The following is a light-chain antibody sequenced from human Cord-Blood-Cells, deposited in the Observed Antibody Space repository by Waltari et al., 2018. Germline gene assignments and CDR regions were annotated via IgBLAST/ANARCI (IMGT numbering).Light chain of an antibody. Sequence: DIQMTQSPSTLSSSVGDRVTITCGASQSISSWLAWYQQKPGKAPKRLIYKASSLESGVPSRFSGSGSGTEFTLTISSLQPDDFATYYCQQYNSYSWTFGQGTKVEIK. V-gene: IGKV1-5*03. J-gene: IGKJ1*01. CDR3: QQYNSYSWT. CDR2: KAS. CDR1: QSISSW.